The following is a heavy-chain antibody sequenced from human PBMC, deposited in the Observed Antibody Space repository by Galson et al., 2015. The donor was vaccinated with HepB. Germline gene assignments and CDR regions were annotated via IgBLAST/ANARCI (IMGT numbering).Heavy chain of an antibody. CDR2: INPNSGGT. Sequence: SVKVSCKASGYTFTGYYMHWVRQAPGQGLEWMGWINPNSGGTNYAQKFQGWVTMTRDTSISTAYMELSRLRSDDTAVYYCARDGFGGATEAFDIWGQGTMVTVSS. D-gene: IGHD3-10*01. CDR1: GYTFTGYY. V-gene: IGHV1-2*04. CDR3: ARDGFGGATEAFDI. J-gene: IGHJ3*02.